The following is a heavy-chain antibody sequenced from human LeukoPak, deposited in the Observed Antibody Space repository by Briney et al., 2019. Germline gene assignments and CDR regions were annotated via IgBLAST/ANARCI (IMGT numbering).Heavy chain of an antibody. CDR3: ARGDFRWEMATSVAFDI. Sequence: PGGSLRLSCAASGFTFSDYYMSWIRQAPGKGLEWVSYISSSSSNIYYADSVKGRFTISRDNAKNSLYLQMNSLRAEDTAVYYCARGDFRWEMATSVAFDIWGQGTMVTVSS. D-gene: IGHD5-24*01. J-gene: IGHJ3*02. V-gene: IGHV3-11*04. CDR2: ISSSSSNI. CDR1: GFTFSDYY.